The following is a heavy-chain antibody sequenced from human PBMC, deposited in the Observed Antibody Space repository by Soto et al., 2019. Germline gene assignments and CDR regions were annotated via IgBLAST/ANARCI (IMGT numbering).Heavy chain of an antibody. D-gene: IGHD4-17*01. CDR2: IIPKLGIA. Sequence: ASVKVSCKASGGTFSSYTISWVRQAPGQGLEWMGRIIPKLGIANYAQKFQGRVTMTEDTSTGTAYMELSSLRSEDTAVYYCATGESTVTTPTWGQGTLVTVSS. J-gene: IGHJ5*02. CDR3: ATGESTVTTPT. V-gene: IGHV1-69*02. CDR1: GGTFSSYT.